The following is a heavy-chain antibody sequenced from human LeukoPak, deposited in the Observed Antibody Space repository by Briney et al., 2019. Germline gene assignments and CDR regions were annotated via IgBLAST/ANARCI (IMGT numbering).Heavy chain of an antibody. D-gene: IGHD3-3*01. Sequence: GGSLRLSCAASGFTFSSYGMHWVRQAPGKGLEWVAVISYDGSNKYYADSVKGRFTISRDNSKNTLYLQMNSLRAEDTAVYYCARDLYYDFWSGYYGSGPNWFDPWGQGTLVTVSS. V-gene: IGHV3-30*03. CDR3: ARDLYYDFWSGYYGSGPNWFDP. CDR1: GFTFSSYG. J-gene: IGHJ5*02. CDR2: ISYDGSNK.